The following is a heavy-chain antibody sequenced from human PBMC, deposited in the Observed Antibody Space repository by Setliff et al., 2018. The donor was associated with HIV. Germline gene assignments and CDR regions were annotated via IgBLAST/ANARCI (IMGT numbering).Heavy chain of an antibody. J-gene: IGHJ4*02. D-gene: IGHD1-1*01. Sequence: PGGSLRLSCAASGFTFSTCGMSWVRQASGKGLEWVSAITGSGGATYYADSVEGQFTISRDNSKNTLYLQMNSLRAEDTAVYYCAKDVGHTTGFQFDYWGQGTLVTVSS. V-gene: IGHV3-23*01. CDR1: GFTFSTCG. CDR2: ITGSGGAT. CDR3: AKDVGHTTGFQFDY.